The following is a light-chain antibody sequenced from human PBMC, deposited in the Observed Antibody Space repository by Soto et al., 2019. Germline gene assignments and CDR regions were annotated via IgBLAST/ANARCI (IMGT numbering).Light chain of an antibody. CDR2: DTT. V-gene: IGLV7-46*01. Sequence: QAVVTQESSLTVSPGGTVTLTCASSAGAVTSGHFPYWFQQKPGQAPRTLIYDTTKKHAWTPARFSGSLLGGKAALTLSGAQPEDEAEYYCLLSYSGASGFGAGTKVTV. CDR1: AGAVTSGHF. CDR3: LLSYSGASG. J-gene: IGLJ1*01.